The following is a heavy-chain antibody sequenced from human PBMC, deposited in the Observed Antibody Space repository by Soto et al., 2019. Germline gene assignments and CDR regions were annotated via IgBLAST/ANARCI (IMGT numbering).Heavy chain of an antibody. V-gene: IGHV4-30-2*01. D-gene: IGHD3-22*01. Sequence: QLQLQESASGLVKPSQTLSLTCAVSGGSITSGTFSWTWIRQPPGKGLEFIGSIYYTGGTYYNPSLKSRVTISVDRSKNHFSLSLNSVAAADTAMYYCARGTFFRKGYYDATDYNFFDYWGQGTLVTVSS. CDR3: ARGTFFRKGYYDATDYNFFDY. CDR1: GGSITSGTFS. J-gene: IGHJ4*02. CDR2: IYYTGGT.